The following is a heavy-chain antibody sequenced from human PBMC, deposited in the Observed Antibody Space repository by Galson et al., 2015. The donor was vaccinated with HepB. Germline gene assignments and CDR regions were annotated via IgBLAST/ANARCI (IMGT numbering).Heavy chain of an antibody. V-gene: IGHV3-30*02. CDR3: AKEESRCVSNCASVYAFDI. J-gene: IGHJ3*02. CDR2: IRYDGSNK. Sequence: SLRLSCAASGFTFSSYGMHWVRQAPGKGLEWVAFIRYDGSNKYYADSVKGRFTISRDNSKNTLYLQMNSLRAEDTAVYYCAKEESRCVSNCASVYAFDIWGQGTMVTVSS. CDR1: GFTFSSYG. D-gene: IGHD5/OR15-5a*01.